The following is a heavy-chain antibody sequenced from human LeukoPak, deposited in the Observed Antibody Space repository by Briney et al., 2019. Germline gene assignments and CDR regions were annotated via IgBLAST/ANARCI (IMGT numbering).Heavy chain of an antibody. CDR2: IRQDGSQK. CDR1: GFTFSSYW. CDR3: ARDKVGASPIFDY. D-gene: IGHD1-26*01. J-gene: IGHJ4*02. Sequence: GGSLRLSCAASGFTFSSYWMSWVRQAPGKGLEWVATIRQDGSQKYYVDSVKGRFTISRDNSKNTLYLQMNSLRAEDTAVYYCARDKVGASPIFDYWGQGTLVTVSS. V-gene: IGHV3-7*01.